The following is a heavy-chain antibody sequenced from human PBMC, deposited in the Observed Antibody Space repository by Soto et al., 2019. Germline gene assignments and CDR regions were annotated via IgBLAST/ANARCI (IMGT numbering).Heavy chain of an antibody. V-gene: IGHV4-59*01. D-gene: IGHD6-13*01. CDR1: GGSIRSYY. Sequence: QVQLQESGPGLVKPSETLSLTCTVSGGSIRSYYWSWIRQPPGKGLEWIGYISYSGNTNYNPSLRSRVAMSVDTSKEQFSLQLSSVTAADTAVYYCVRDWIEPQQTGYYYGVDVWGQGTTVTVSS. CDR3: VRDWIEPQQTGYYYGVDV. J-gene: IGHJ6*02. CDR2: ISYSGNT.